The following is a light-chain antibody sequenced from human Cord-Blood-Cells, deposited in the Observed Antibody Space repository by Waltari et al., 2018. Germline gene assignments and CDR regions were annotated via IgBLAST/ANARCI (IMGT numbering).Light chain of an antibody. V-gene: IGKV1-39*01. CDR3: QRSYSTPLA. CDR2: AAS. CDR1: QSISSY. Sequence: DIQMTQSPSSLSASVGDRVTITCRASQSISSYLNWYQQKPGKAPKLLIYAASSLQRGVPSMFSVRGSGTDFTLTISSLQPEEFATYYWQRSYSTPLAFGGGTKVEIK. J-gene: IGKJ4*01.